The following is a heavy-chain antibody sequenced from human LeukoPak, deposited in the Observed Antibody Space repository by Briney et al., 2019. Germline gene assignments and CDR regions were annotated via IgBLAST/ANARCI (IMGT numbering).Heavy chain of an antibody. CDR1: GLTFSSYS. J-gene: IGHJ4*02. CDR3: ARSRDGYSYGPDFDY. Sequence: GGSLRLSCAASGLTFSSYSMNWVRQAPGKGLEWVSSISSSSSYIYYADSVKGRFTISRDNAKNSLYLQMNSLRAEDTAVYYCARSRDGYSYGPDFDYWGQGTLVTVSS. CDR2: ISSSSSYI. V-gene: IGHV3-21*01. D-gene: IGHD5-18*01.